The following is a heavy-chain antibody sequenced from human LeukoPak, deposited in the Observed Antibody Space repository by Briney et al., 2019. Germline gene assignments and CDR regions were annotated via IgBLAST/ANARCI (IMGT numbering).Heavy chain of an antibody. CDR3: ARRYCSGGSCIPDY. CDR1: GYTFTDCN. V-gene: IGHV1-2*02. J-gene: IGHJ4*02. Sequence: ASVKVSCKASGYTFTDCNVYWVRQAPGQGPEWMGWIQPKSGGTIYAQRFQGRVTMTRDRSISTAYMELSSLRYDNTAVYYCARRYCSGGSCIPDYWGQGTLVTVSS. CDR2: IQPKSGGT. D-gene: IGHD2-15*01.